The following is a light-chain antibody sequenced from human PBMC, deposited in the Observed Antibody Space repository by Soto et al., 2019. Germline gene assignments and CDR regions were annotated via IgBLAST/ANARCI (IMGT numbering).Light chain of an antibody. J-gene: IGKJ1*01. V-gene: IGKV3-15*01. CDR2: AAS. CDR1: QSVRSN. Sequence: EIVMTQSPATLSVSPGERATLSCRASQSVRSNVAWYQQKPGQAPRLLIYAASTRATGIPVRFSGSGSGTEFTLTISSLQSEDFAVYYCQQYNDWPPTFGQGTKGDIK. CDR3: QQYNDWPPT.